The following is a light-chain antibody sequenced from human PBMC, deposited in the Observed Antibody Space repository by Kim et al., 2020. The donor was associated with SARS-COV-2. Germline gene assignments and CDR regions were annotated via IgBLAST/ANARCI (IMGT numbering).Light chain of an antibody. CDR3: QQYASSPLT. V-gene: IGKV3-20*01. Sequence: EIVLTQSPGTLSLSPGERATLSCRASQSVSSSYLAWYQQEPGQAPRILIYGASSRATGIPDRFSGSGSGTDFTLTISRLEPEDFAVYYCQQYASSPLTFGGGTKVDIK. J-gene: IGKJ4*01. CDR2: GAS. CDR1: QSVSSSY.